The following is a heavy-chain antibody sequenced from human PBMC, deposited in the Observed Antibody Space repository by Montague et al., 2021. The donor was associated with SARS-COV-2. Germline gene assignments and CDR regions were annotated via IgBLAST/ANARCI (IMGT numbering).Heavy chain of an antibody. Sequence: SETLSLTCTVSGHSIGSGGYFWGWIRQPPGKGLEWIASIHIGGTSYLNPSLKSRVTISIDSSKNQFSLNVTSVTAADTAVYFCARSRDWYLGNWGQGTLATVSS. D-gene: IGHD3-9*01. CDR1: GHSIGSGGYF. J-gene: IGHJ4*02. CDR3: ARSRDWYLGN. CDR2: IHIGGTS. V-gene: IGHV4-39*07.